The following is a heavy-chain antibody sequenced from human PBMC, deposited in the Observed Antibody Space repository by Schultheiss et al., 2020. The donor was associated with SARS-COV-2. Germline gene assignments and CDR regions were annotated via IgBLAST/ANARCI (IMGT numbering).Heavy chain of an antibody. CDR2: ISYDGSNK. Sequence: GGSLRLSCAASGFTFSSNAMGWVRQAPGKGLEWVAVISYDGSNKYYADSVKGRFTISRDNSKNTLYLQMNSLRAEDTAVYYCARVSGYSYGSRIAAAGTIDYWGQGTLVTVSS. J-gene: IGHJ4*02. CDR1: GFTFSSNA. D-gene: IGHD6-13*01. V-gene: IGHV3-30*04. CDR3: ARVSGYSYGSRIAAAGTIDY.